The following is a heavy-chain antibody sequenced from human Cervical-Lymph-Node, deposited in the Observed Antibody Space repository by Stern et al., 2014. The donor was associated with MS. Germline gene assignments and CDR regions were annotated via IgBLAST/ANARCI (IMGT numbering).Heavy chain of an antibody. J-gene: IGHJ4*02. CDR2: SSFDGSNE. Sequence: VHLVESGGGVVQPGRSLRLSCAASGFTLSSHDMHWVRQAPGKGLEWVAVSSFDGSNEYYADSVKGRFTISRGNSNNTVYLLMNSLRDEDTAVYFCARDRDTATFDYWGQGTLVTVSS. V-gene: IGHV3-33*05. CDR1: GFTLSSHD. CDR3: ARDRDTATFDY. D-gene: IGHD5-18*01.